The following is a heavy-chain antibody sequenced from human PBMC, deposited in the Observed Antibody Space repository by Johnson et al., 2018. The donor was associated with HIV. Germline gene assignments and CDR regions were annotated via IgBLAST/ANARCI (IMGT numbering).Heavy chain of an antibody. D-gene: IGHD4-23*01. Sequence: QVQLVESGGGVVQPGRSLRLSCAASGFTFSSYAMHWVRQAPGKGLEWVAVISYDGSNQNYAESGKGRFTISRDNAKNTLSLQMNSLRPEDTAVYYCARPRTTLLTPRFDAFDMWGQGTVVTVSS. V-gene: IGHV3-30-3*01. CDR1: GFTFSSYA. CDR2: ISYDGSNQ. J-gene: IGHJ3*02. CDR3: ARPRTTLLTPRFDAFDM.